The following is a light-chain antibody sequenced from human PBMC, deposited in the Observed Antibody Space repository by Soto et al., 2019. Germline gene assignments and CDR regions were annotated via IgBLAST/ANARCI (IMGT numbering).Light chain of an antibody. J-gene: IGLJ3*02. Sequence: QSVLTQPASVSGSPGQSITISCTGTSSDIGYNNYVSWFQQRPGKAPTLIIYEVSKRPSGVSTHFSGSQSGNTAALTISGLLPEDEAEYACISYTSTKRLFGRGTKL. CDR3: ISYTSTKRL. V-gene: IGLV2-14*01. CDR2: EVS. CDR1: SSDIGYNNY.